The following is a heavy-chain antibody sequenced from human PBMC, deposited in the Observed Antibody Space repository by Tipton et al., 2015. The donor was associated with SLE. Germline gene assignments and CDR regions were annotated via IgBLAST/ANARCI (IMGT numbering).Heavy chain of an antibody. CDR1: GYSFTSHF. D-gene: IGHD3-3*01. CDR2: INPGGAIT. V-gene: IGHV1-46*01. Sequence: QSGAEVKKPGASVKVSCKASGYSFTSHFMHWVRQAPGQGLEWMGIINPGGAITTYAQKFQGRLTMTRDTSTTTVFMELSNLTSDDTAVYYCARELRFLEWLDWGQGTLVTVSS. J-gene: IGHJ4*02. CDR3: ARELRFLEWLD.